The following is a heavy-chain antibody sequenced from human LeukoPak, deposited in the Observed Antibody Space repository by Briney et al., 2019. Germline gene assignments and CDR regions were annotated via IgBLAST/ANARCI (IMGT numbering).Heavy chain of an antibody. CDR2: INHSGST. Sequence: SDTLSLTCAVYGGSFSGYYWSWIRKPPGKGLESIGEINHSGSTNYNPSLKSRVTISVDTSKNQFSLKLSSVTAADTAVYYCARGLARTYYYGSGSHNNWFDPWGQGTLVTVSS. CDR3: ARGLARTYYYGSGSHNNWFDP. D-gene: IGHD3-10*01. J-gene: IGHJ5*02. V-gene: IGHV4-34*01. CDR1: GGSFSGYY.